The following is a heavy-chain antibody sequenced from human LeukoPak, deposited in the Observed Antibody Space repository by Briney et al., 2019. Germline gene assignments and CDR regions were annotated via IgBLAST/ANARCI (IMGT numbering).Heavy chain of an antibody. Sequence: SETLSLTCTVSGGSISSYYWSWIRQPPGKGLEWIGYIYYSGSTNYNPSLKSRVTISVDTSKNQFSLKLSSVTAADTAVYYCARSRPRQPWSYDAFDIWGQGTMVTVSS. CDR1: GGSISSYY. V-gene: IGHV4-59*08. CDR3: ARSRPRQPWSYDAFDI. J-gene: IGHJ3*02. CDR2: IYYSGST. D-gene: IGHD5-18*01.